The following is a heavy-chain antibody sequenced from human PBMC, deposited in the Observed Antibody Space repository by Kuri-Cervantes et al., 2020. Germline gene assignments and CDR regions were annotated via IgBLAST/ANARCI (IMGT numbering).Heavy chain of an antibody. V-gene: IGHV4-31*03. D-gene: IGHD2-2*01. J-gene: IGHJ4*02. CDR3: ARGIVVIPAAPGLFFDS. Sequence: LRLSCTVSGGSISSGGYYWSWIRQHPGKGLEWIGYIYYSGSTYYNPSLKSRVTISVDTSKNQFSLKLSSVTAADTAVYYCARGIVVIPAAPGLFFDSWGQGTLVTVSS. CDR2: IYYSGST. CDR1: GGSISSGGYY.